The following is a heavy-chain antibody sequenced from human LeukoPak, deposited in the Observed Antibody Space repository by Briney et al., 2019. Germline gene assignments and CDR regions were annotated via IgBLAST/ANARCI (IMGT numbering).Heavy chain of an antibody. Sequence: GGSLRLSCAASGFTFNKYWMSWVRQAPGKGLEWVANIKQDGSEKFYVDSVRGRFTISRDNAKNSLYLQMNSLRAEDTAVYYCARPSLNTGSYFDYWGQGILVSVSS. CDR2: IKQDGSEK. CDR1: GFTFNKYW. V-gene: IGHV3-7*01. D-gene: IGHD1-26*01. CDR3: ARPSLNTGSYFDY. J-gene: IGHJ4*02.